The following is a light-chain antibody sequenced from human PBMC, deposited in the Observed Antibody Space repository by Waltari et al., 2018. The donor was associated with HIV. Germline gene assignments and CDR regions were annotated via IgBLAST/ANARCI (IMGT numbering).Light chain of an antibody. J-gene: IGKJ1*01. CDR1: QSVSSN. CDR2: AAS. Sequence: EIVMTQSPATLSVSPGERATLSCRASQSVSSNLAWYQQKPGQAPRLLIFAASTRATGLPARFSGSGSGTEFTLTISSLQSGDFAVYYCQQYNNWPPAFGQGTKVEIK. V-gene: IGKV3-15*01. CDR3: QQYNNWPPA.